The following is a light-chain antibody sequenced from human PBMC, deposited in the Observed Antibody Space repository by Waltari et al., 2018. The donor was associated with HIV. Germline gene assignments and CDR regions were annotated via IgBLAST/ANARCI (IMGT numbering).Light chain of an antibody. CDR3: GTWDSSLSVWV. V-gene: IGLV1-51*01. CDR1: TSNIGHNY. J-gene: IGLJ3*02. Sequence: QSVLTQPPSVSAAPGQKVTISCSGSTSNIGHNYVSWYLPLPGTAPKLRIYDNDKRPSGIPDRFSGSKSGTSATLGITGLQTGDEADYYCGTWDSSLSVWVFGGGTKLTVL. CDR2: DND.